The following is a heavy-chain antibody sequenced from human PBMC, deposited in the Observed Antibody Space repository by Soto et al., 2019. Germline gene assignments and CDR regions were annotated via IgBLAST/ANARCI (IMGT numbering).Heavy chain of an antibody. CDR2: ISGTGANT. CDR3: ATFRFCTSSSCYGREGGY. J-gene: IGHJ4*02. CDR1: GFTFSSYA. D-gene: IGHD2-2*01. Sequence: EVQLLESGGGLVQPGGSLRLSCAASGFTFSSYAMSWVRQVPGKGLEWVSAISGTGANTYYADSVKGRFTISRDNFKNTQYLQMNSLRADDAAVYYCATFRFCTSSSCYGREGGYWGQGTLVTVSS. V-gene: IGHV3-23*01.